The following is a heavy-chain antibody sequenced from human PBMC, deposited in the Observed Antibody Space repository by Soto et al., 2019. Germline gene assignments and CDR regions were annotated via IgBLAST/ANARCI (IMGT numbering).Heavy chain of an antibody. J-gene: IGHJ6*02. CDR1: GYTFTSYD. D-gene: IGHD5-18*01. Sequence: QVQLVQSGAEVKKPGASVKVSCKASGYTFTSYDINWVRQATGQGLEWMGWMNPNRGNTGYAQKFQGRVTMTRNTSISTAYMELSSLRSEDTAVYYCARARRGYSYGSFYYYGMDVWGQGTTVTVSS. CDR3: ARARRGYSYGSFYYYGMDV. CDR2: MNPNRGNT. V-gene: IGHV1-8*01.